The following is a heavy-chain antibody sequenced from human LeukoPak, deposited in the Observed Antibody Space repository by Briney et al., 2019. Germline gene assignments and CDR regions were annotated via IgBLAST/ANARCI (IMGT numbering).Heavy chain of an antibody. J-gene: IGHJ4*02. Sequence: GGSLRLSCVASGFTFSYYGMHWVRQAPGKGLEWVSYISSSGSTIYYADSVKGRFTISRDNAKNSLYLQMNSLRDEDTAVYYCARAAYSTYAFDYWGQGTLVTVSS. D-gene: IGHD4-11*01. CDR1: GFTFSYYG. CDR2: ISSSGSTI. CDR3: ARAAYSTYAFDY. V-gene: IGHV3-48*03.